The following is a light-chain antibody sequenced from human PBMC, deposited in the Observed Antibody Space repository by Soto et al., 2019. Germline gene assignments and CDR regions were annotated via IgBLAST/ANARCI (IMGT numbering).Light chain of an antibody. J-gene: IGLJ2*01. CDR2: GNS. V-gene: IGLV1-40*01. Sequence: QSVLTQPPSVSGARGQRVTISCTGSSSNIGAGYDVHWYQQLPGTAPKLLIYGNSHRPSGVPDRFSGSKSGTSASLAITGLQAEDEADYYCQSYDSSLSGFVVFGGGTKLTVL. CDR1: SSNIGAGYD. CDR3: QSYDSSLSGFVV.